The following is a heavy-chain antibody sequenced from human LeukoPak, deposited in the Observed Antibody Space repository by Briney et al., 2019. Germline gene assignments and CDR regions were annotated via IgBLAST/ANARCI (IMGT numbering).Heavy chain of an antibody. CDR3: ARGPFQHIVVVTATTPYYYYYGMDV. D-gene: IGHD2-21*02. CDR1: GYTFTSYG. V-gene: IGHV1-18*01. CDR2: ISAYNGNT. Sequence: ASVKVSCKASGYTFTSYGISWVRQAPGQGLEWMGWISAYNGNTNYAQKLQGRVTMTTDTSTSTAYMELRSLRSDDTAVYYCARGPFQHIVVVTATTPYYYYYGMDVWGQGTTVTVSS. J-gene: IGHJ6*02.